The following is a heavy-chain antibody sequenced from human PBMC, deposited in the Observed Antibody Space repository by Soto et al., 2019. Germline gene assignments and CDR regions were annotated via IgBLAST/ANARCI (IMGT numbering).Heavy chain of an antibody. CDR3: ARDLEFGGYCSGGSCYPAN. J-gene: IGHJ4*02. CDR2: ISYDGSNK. D-gene: IGHD2-15*01. V-gene: IGHV3-30-3*01. Sequence: GGSLRLSCAASGFTFSNYAMHWVRQAPGKGLEWVAVISYDGSNKYYADSVKGRFTISRDNSKNTLYLQMNSLRAEDTAVYYCARDLEFGGYCSGGSCYPANWGRGTPVTVSS. CDR1: GFTFSNYA.